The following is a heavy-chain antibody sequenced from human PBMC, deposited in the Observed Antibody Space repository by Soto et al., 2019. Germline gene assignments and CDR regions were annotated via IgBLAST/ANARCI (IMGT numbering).Heavy chain of an antibody. CDR1: GYSFTSYW. CDR2: IYPGDSDT. Sequence: GESLKISCKGSGYSFTSYWIGWVRQMPGKGLEWMGIIYPGDSDTRYSPSFQGQVTISADKSISTAYLQWSSLKASDTAMYYCAREKLDVPVGYYYYGMDVWGQGTTVTVSS. CDR3: AREKLDVPVGYYYYGMDV. D-gene: IGHD6-6*01. V-gene: IGHV5-51*01. J-gene: IGHJ6*02.